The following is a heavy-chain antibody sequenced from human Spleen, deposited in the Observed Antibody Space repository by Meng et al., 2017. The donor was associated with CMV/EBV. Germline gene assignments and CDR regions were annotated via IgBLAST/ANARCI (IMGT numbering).Heavy chain of an antibody. Sequence: LRLSCTVSGGSISDGDYYWSWIRQPPGKGLEWVGHIYYSGNTYYNPSLKSRRTILVDTSRNQFSLKLSSVTAADTAVYCCARGESSSWYGDYYYGMDVWGQGTTVTVSS. CDR3: ARGESSSWYGDYYYGMDV. CDR2: IYYSGNT. D-gene: IGHD6-13*01. J-gene: IGHJ6*02. CDR1: GGSISDGDYY. V-gene: IGHV4-30-4*08.